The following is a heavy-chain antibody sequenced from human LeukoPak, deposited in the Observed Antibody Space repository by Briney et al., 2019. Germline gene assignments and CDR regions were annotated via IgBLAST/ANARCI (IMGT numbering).Heavy chain of an antibody. D-gene: IGHD4-17*01. V-gene: IGHV3-30*04. CDR2: ISYDGSNK. J-gene: IGHJ5*02. CDR1: GFTFSSYA. Sequence: GGSLRLSCAASGFTFSSYAMHWVRQAPGKGLEWVAVISYDGSNKYYADSVKGRFTISRDNSKNTLYLQMNSLRAEDTAVYYCARDYGNKGGWFDPWGQGTLVTVSS. CDR3: ARDYGNKGGWFDP.